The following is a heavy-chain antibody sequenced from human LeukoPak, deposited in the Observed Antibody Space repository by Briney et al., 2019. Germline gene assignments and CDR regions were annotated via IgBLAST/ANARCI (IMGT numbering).Heavy chain of an antibody. Sequence: SETLSLTCAVYGGSFSGYYWSWIRQPPGKGLEWIGEINHSGSTNYNPSLKSRVTISVDTSKNQFSLKLSSVTVADTAVYYCARGRITGTSPFGYWGQGTLVTVSS. D-gene: IGHD1-20*01. CDR2: INHSGST. CDR3: ARGRITGTSPFGY. J-gene: IGHJ4*02. V-gene: IGHV4-34*01. CDR1: GGSFSGYY.